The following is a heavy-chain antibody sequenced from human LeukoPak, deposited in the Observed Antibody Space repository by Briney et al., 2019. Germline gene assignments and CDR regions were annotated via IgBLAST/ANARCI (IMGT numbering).Heavy chain of an antibody. J-gene: IGHJ4*02. CDR1: GGTFSSYA. CDR3: ARDSYYYDSSGYYTFDY. CDR2: ISAYNGNT. D-gene: IGHD3-22*01. V-gene: IGHV1-18*01. Sequence: GASVKVSCKASGGTFSSYAISWVRQAPGQGLEWMGWISAYNGNTNYAQKLQGRVTMTTDTSTSTAYMELRSLRSDDTAVYYCARDSYYYDSSGYYTFDYWGQGTLVTVSS.